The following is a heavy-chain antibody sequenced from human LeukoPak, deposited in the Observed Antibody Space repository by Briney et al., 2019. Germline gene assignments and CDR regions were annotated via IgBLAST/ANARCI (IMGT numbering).Heavy chain of an antibody. J-gene: IGHJ4*02. CDR3: AKSGLSKFDY. Sequence: GGSLRLSCAASGLTFSSYGMHWVRQAPGKGLEWVSAFSGSGGSTYYADSVKGRFTISRDNSKNTLYLQMNSLRAEDTAVYYCAKSGLSKFDYWGQGTLVTVSS. D-gene: IGHD3-10*01. CDR2: FSGSGGST. V-gene: IGHV3-23*01. CDR1: GLTFSSYG.